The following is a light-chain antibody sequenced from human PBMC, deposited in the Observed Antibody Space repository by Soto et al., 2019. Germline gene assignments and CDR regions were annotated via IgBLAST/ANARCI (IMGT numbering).Light chain of an antibody. J-gene: IGKJ1*01. V-gene: IGKV1-39*01. CDR1: QHISTY. CDR3: QQSSTIPRT. Sequence: DIQMNQSPSSLSASVGDRVIISCPSSQHISTYLNWYQHKHGKPPKLLVYAASTLQSGVPSRFSGSGSGTDFRLTISSLQPEDFATYYCQQSSTIPRTFGQGAKVDLK. CDR2: AAS.